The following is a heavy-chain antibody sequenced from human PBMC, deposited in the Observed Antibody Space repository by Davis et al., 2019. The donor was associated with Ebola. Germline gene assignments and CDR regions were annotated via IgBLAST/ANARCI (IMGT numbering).Heavy chain of an antibody. V-gene: IGHV4-59*03. CDR3: SERGGSV. Sequence: PGGSLRLSCTVSDASISGHYWNWFRQPPGKGLEWIGSIYYTGSAYYNSSLASRATISVDTSKNQFSLKLTSVTAADTAMYYCSERGGSVWGQGTLVTVSS. CDR2: IYYTGSA. J-gene: IGHJ4*02. CDR1: DASISGHY. D-gene: IGHD3-10*01.